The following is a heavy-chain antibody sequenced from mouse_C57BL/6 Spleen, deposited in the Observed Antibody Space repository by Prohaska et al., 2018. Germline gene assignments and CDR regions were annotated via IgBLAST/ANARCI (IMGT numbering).Heavy chain of an antibody. V-gene: IGHV1-50*01. CDR3: ARSLYYYGSFYYAMDY. CDR2: IDPSDSYT. J-gene: IGHJ4*01. CDR1: GYTFTSYW. D-gene: IGHD1-1*01. Sequence: QVHLQQPGSELVKPGASVKLSCKASGYTFTSYWMQWVKQRPGQGLEWIGEIDPSDSYTNYNQKFKGKATLTVDTSSSTAYMQLSSLTSEDSAVYYCARSLYYYGSFYYAMDYWGQGTSVTVSS.